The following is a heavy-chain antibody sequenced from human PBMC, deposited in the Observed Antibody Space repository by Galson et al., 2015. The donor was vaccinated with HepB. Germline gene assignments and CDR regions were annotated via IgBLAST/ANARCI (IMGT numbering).Heavy chain of an antibody. V-gene: IGHV3-7*01. D-gene: IGHD5-12*01. Sequence: SLRLSCAASGFTFSSYWMSWVRQAPGKGLEWVANIKQDGSEKYYVDSVKGRFTISRDNANNSLYLQMNSLRAEDTAVYYCARVVATIYIAFDIWGQGTMVTVSS. J-gene: IGHJ3*02. CDR1: GFTFSSYW. CDR2: IKQDGSEK. CDR3: ARVVATIYIAFDI.